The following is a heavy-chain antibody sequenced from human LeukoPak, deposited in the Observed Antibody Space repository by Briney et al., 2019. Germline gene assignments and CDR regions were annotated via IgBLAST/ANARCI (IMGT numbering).Heavy chain of an antibody. CDR3: ARADGVVGGYYFDY. D-gene: IGHD2-8*01. CDR1: GASISSGGYY. J-gene: IGHJ4*02. CDR2: IYYGGST. V-gene: IGHV4-31*03. Sequence: SQTLSLTCTVSGASISSGGYYWSWIRQHPGKGLEWIGNIYYGGSTYYNPSLNSRITISVDTSNTQFSLELSSVTAADTAVYYCARADGVVGGYYFDYWGQGIMVTVSS.